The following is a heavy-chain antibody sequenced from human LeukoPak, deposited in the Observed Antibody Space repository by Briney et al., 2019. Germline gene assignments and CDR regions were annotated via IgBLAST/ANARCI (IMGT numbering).Heavy chain of an antibody. D-gene: IGHD6-25*01. V-gene: IGHV3-30*18. CDR3: AKEPTSYTSGWYFHH. Sequence: PGGSLRLSCAASGFTFSSYSMNWVRQAPGKGPEWVAVISHDGRTAFYADSVKGRFTISRDNSKNTLDLQMFSLRGDDTAVYYCAKEPTSYTSGWYFHHWGQGTLVTVSS. CDR2: ISHDGRTA. J-gene: IGHJ1*01. CDR1: GFTFSSYS.